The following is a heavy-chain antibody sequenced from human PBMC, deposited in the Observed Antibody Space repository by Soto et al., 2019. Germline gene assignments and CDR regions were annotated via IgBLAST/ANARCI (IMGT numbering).Heavy chain of an antibody. V-gene: IGHV1-3*01. Sequence: ASVKVSCKASGYTFTSYGIHWVRQAPGQRLEWMGWINAANGDTKYSPKFQGRFTITRDTSASTAYMELSSLRSEDTAVYYCVRRHVSATGIDWFDPWGQGTLVAVCS. D-gene: IGHD6-13*01. CDR1: GYTFTSYG. CDR3: VRRHVSATGIDWFDP. J-gene: IGHJ5*02. CDR2: INAANGDT.